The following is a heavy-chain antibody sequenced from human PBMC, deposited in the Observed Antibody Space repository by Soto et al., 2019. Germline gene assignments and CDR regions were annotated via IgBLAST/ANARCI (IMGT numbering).Heavy chain of an antibody. CDR1: GGYISGGYYS. J-gene: IGHJ6*02. CDR3: ARRGTIFGVVITDV. Sequence: SETLSLTCAVSGGYISGGYYSWSWIRQPPGKGLEWIGSIYYSGSTYYNPSLKSRVTISVDTSKNQFSLKLSSVTAADTAVYYCARRGTIFGVVITDVWGQGTTVTVSS. V-gene: IGHV4-30-2*03. D-gene: IGHD3-3*01. CDR2: IYYSGST.